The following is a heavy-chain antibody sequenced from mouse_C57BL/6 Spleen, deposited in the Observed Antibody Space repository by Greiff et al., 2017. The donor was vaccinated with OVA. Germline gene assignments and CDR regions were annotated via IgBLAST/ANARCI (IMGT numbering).Heavy chain of an antibody. V-gene: IGHV3-6*01. D-gene: IGHD2-2*01. J-gene: IGHJ4*01. Sequence: EVQRVESGPGLVKPSQSLSLTCSVTGYSITSGYYWNWIRQFPGNKLEWMGYISYDGSNNYNPSLKNRISITRDTSKNQFFLKLNSVTTEDTATYYCASGGYGYDGYAMDYWVKEPQSPSPQ. CDR1: GYSITSGYY. CDR3: ASGGYGYDGYAMDY. CDR2: ISYDGSN.